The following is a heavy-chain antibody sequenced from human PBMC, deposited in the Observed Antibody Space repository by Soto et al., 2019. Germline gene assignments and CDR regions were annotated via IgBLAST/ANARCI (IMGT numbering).Heavy chain of an antibody. J-gene: IGHJ6*03. CDR1: GYTFTSYD. V-gene: IGHV1-8*01. CDR2: MNPNSGNT. Sequence: ASVKVSCKASGYTFTSYDINWVRQATGQGLEWMGWMNPNSGNTGYAQKFQGRVTMTRNTSISTAYMELSSLRSEDTAVYYCARRYYDFWSGYPYYYYMYVWGKGTTVTVSS. D-gene: IGHD3-3*01. CDR3: ARRYYDFWSGYPYYYYMYV.